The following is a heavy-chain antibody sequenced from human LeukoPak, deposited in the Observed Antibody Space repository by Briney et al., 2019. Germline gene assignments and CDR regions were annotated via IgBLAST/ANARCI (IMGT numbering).Heavy chain of an antibody. V-gene: IGHV3-48*01. J-gene: IGHJ4*02. CDR3: ARGTPHN. CDR1: GFTFRSYS. Sequence: LPGGSLRLSCAASGFTFRSYSMNWVRQAPGKGLEWISFISNSSSTIYYADSVKGRFTISRDNAKDLLYLQMSGLRVEDTAIYYCARGTPHNWGQGTLVTVSS. CDR2: ISNSSSTI.